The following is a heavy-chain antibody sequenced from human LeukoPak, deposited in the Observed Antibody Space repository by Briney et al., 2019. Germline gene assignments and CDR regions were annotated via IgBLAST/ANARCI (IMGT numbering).Heavy chain of an antibody. CDR1: GGSISSGGYY. V-gene: IGHV4-31*03. D-gene: IGHD4-17*01. CDR3: ARAETAYGDNPSPLYSFAN. CDR2: IYYSGST. J-gene: IGHJ4*02. Sequence: SETLSLTCTVSGGSISSGGYYWSWIRQHPGKGLEWIGYIYYSGSTYYNPSLKSRVTISVDTSKNQFSLKLSSVTAADTAVYYWARAETAYGDNPSPLYSFANWGQGTPVTVSS.